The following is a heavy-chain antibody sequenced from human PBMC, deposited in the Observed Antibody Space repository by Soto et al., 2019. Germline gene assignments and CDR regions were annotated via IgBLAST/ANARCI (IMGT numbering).Heavy chain of an antibody. CDR2: ISAYNGNT. D-gene: IGHD1-1*01. V-gene: IGHV1-18*01. CDR1: GYTFTSYG. J-gene: IGHJ3*02. CDR3: ARNELAHDAFDI. Sequence: VKVSCKASGYTFTSYGISWVRQAPGRGLEWMGWISAYNGNTNYAQKLQGRVTMTTDTSTSTAYMELRSLRSDDTAVYYCARNELAHDAFDIWGQGTMVTVSS.